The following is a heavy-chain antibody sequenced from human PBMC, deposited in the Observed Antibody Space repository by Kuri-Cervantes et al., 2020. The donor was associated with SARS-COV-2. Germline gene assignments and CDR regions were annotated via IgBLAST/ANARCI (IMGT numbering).Heavy chain of an antibody. J-gene: IGHJ6*02. CDR2: INSDGSST. Sequence: GESLKISCAASGFTFSSYWMHWVRQAPGKGLVWVSRINSDGSSTSYADSVKGRFTISRDNAKNTLYLQMNSLRAEDTAVYYCARDRYSFWSGLGYYYYGMDVWGQGTTVTVSS. V-gene: IGHV3-74*01. D-gene: IGHD3-3*01. CDR3: ARDRYSFWSGLGYYYYGMDV. CDR1: GFTFSSYW.